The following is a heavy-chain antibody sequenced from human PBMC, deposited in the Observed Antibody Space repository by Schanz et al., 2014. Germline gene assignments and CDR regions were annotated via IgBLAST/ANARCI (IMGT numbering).Heavy chain of an antibody. CDR3: ARARYTGYDCSGY. V-gene: IGHV1-2*02. Sequence: QGQLVQSGPEVKEPGASVKVSCLASGYSFTEYFLHWVRQAPGQGLEWMGWINPNSGETNYEQKFKGRVTLTSDTSISTAFMELSGLTSDDTATYFCARARYTGYDCSGYWGQGTLXIVSS. CDR2: INPNSGET. J-gene: IGHJ4*02. CDR1: GYSFTEYF. D-gene: IGHD5-12*01.